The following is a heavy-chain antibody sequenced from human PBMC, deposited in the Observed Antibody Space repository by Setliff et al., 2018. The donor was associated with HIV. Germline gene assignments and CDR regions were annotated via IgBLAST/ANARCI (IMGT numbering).Heavy chain of an antibody. CDR3: ARVQMAYAAFDV. CDR2: IVPIFDTV. CDR1: GGTFSSYA. Sequence: SVKVSCKASGGTFSSYAISWVRQAPGQGLEWMGGIVPIFDTVNYAENFQGRVTITADESTSTAYMELSSLGSEDTAVYYCARVQMAYAAFDVWGQGTMVTVSS. J-gene: IGHJ3*01. V-gene: IGHV1-69*13. D-gene: IGHD4-17*01.